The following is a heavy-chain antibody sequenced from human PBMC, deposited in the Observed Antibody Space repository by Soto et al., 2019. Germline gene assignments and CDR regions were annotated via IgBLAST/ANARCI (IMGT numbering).Heavy chain of an antibody. V-gene: IGHV3-30*04. Sequence: QVHLVESGGGVVQPGRSLRLSCAASEFTFGSYAMHWVRQAPGKGLEWVAVISYDGRHQYYTGSVKGRFTISRDNSKNTLFLQMTSLRDGATAVYYCATWGVTAGDYWGQGTLVTVSS. CDR1: EFTFGSYA. D-gene: IGHD3-16*01. CDR2: ISYDGRHQ. J-gene: IGHJ4*02. CDR3: ATWGVTAGDY.